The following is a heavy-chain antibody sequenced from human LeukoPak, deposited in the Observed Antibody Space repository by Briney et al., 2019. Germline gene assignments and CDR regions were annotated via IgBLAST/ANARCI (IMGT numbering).Heavy chain of an antibody. D-gene: IGHD6-6*01. CDR2: INPNSGGT. CDR1: GYTFTGYY. CDR3: ARDRGIAARRENRFDP. J-gene: IGHJ5*02. Sequence: ASVKVSCKASGYTFTGYYMHWVRQAPGQGLEWMGWINPNSGGTNYAQKFQGRVTMTRDTSISTAYMELSRLRSDDTAVYYCARDRGIAARRENRFDPWGQGTLVTVSS. V-gene: IGHV1-2*02.